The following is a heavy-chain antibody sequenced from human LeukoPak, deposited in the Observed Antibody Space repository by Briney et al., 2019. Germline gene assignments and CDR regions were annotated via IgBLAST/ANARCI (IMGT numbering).Heavy chain of an antibody. D-gene: IGHD5-18*01. CDR2: IDPSDSYT. J-gene: IGHJ4*02. CDR3: ARYTAMHQKSFDY. V-gene: IGHV5-10-1*01. CDR1: GYTFTTYW. Sequence: GESLRISCKVSGYTFTTYWITWVRQMPGKGLERIARIDPSDSYTHYSPSFQGHVTISADRSISTAYLQWSSLKASDTAMYYCARYTAMHQKSFDYWGQGTLVTVSS.